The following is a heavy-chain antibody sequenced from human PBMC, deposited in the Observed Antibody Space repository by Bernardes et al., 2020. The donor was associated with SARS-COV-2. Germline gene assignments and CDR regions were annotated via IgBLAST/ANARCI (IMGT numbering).Heavy chain of an antibody. D-gene: IGHD2-2*02. J-gene: IGHJ5*02. CDR3: ARHFAGYYSSTSCYKGFRIDP. CDR1: GYSFTNYW. CDR2: IYPGDSDSGSET. V-gene: IGHV5-51*01. Sequence: GESLKISCKGSGYSFTNYWIGWVRQMPGKGLEWMGIIYPGDSDSGSETRYNPSFQGQVSISVDKSISTAYLQWSTLKASDTAMYYCARHFAGYYSSTSCYKGFRIDPWGQGTLVTVSS.